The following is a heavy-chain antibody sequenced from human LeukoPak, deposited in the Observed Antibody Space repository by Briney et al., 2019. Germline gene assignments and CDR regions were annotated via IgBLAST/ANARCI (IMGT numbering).Heavy chain of an antibody. CDR2: ISGRSADI. V-gene: IGHV3-21*06. Sequence: GGSLRLSCAASGFTFSSYAMNWVRQAPGKGLEWVSSISGRSADIYYADSVKGRFTISRGNAKNSVFLQMNNLRVEDTAIYYCARRGYHDSSGYDYWGQGTPVTVSS. J-gene: IGHJ4*02. CDR3: ARRGYHDSSGYDY. D-gene: IGHD3-22*01. CDR1: GFTFSSYA.